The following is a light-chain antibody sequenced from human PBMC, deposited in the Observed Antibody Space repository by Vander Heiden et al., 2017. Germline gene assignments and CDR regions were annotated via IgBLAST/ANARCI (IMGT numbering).Light chain of an antibody. CDR1: QSVTSY. V-gene: IGKV3-11*01. CDR2: DTS. J-gene: IGKJ4*01. CDR3: QQRSNCPLT. Sequence: EIVLTQSPATLSLSPGERATLSCRASQSVTSYLAWYQQRPGQAPRLLIYDTSNRATGIPARFSGSGSGTEFTLSISSLEPEDFAVYYCQQRSNCPLTFGGGTEVAIK.